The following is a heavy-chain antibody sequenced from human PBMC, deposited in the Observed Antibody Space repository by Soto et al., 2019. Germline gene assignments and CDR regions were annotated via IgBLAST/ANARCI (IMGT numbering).Heavy chain of an antibody. V-gene: IGHV1-46*01. Sequence: QVQLVQSGAEVKKPGASVKVSCKASGYTFTSYYMHWVRQAPGQGLEWMGIINPSGGSTSYAQKFQGRVTMTRDTSTSTVYMELSSLRSEDTAVYYCARLPXEASGLRSWFDPWGQGTLVTVSS. D-gene: IGHD4-17*01. J-gene: IGHJ5*02. CDR1: GYTFTSYY. CDR2: INPSGGST. CDR3: ARLPXEASGLRSWFDP.